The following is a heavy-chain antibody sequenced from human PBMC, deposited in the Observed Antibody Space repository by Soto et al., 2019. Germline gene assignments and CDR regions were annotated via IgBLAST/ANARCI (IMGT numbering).Heavy chain of an antibody. CDR1: GFTFSSYA. Sequence: GGSLRLSCAASGFTFSSYAMSWVRQAPGKGLEWVSAISGSGGSTYYADSVKGRFTISRDNSKNTLYLQMNSLRAEDTAVYYCAKDPEILWFGGVAPNWFDPWGQGTLVTVSS. CDR2: ISGSGGST. D-gene: IGHD3-10*01. J-gene: IGHJ5*02. V-gene: IGHV3-23*01. CDR3: AKDPEILWFGGVAPNWFDP.